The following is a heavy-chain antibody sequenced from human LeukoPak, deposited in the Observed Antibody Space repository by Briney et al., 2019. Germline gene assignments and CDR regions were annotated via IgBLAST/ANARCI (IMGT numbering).Heavy chain of an antibody. CDR2: IKSKTDGATT. CDR3: TTVEGATLYYYGMDV. V-gene: IGHV3-15*01. J-gene: IGHJ6*02. Sequence: GGSLRLSCAASGFTFSNAWMSWARQAPGKGLEWVGHIKSKTDGATTDYAAPVKGRFTISRDDSKNTLYLQMNSLKTEDTAVYYCTTVEGATLYYYGMDVWGQGTTVTVSS. D-gene: IGHD1-26*01. CDR1: GFTFSNAW.